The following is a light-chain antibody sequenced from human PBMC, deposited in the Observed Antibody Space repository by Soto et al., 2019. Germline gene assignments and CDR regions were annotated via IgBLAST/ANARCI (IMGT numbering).Light chain of an antibody. CDR2: EVS. CDR1: SSDFGAYKY. CDR3: TSYVGSDIWV. J-gene: IGLJ3*02. Sequence: QSALTQPPSASGSPGQSVTISCTGTSSDFGAYKYVSWYQQYPGKAPKLMIYEVSKRPSGVPDRFSGSKSGNTASLTVSGLQAEDEADYYCTSYVGSDIWVFGGGTKLTVL. V-gene: IGLV2-8*01.